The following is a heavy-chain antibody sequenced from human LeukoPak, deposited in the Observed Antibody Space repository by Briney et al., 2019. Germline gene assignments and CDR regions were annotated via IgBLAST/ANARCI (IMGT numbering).Heavy chain of an antibody. CDR1: GFTFSDYY. J-gene: IGHJ4*02. CDR3: ARVFYDSSGYYYLGFDY. Sequence: GGSLRLSCADSGFTFSDYYMSWIRQAPGKGLEWVSYISSSGNTIYYADSVKGRFTISRDNAKNSLYLQMNSLRAEDTAVYYCARVFYDSSGYYYLGFDYWGQGTLVTVSS. V-gene: IGHV3-11*04. CDR2: ISSSGNTI. D-gene: IGHD3-22*01.